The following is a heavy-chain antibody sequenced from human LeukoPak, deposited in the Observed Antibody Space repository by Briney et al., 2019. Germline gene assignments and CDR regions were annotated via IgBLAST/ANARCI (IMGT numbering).Heavy chain of an antibody. CDR3: AKDRDDYVWGSYLGAFDI. J-gene: IGHJ3*02. V-gene: IGHV3-23*01. Sequence: GGSLRLSCAASGFTFSSYAMSWVRQAPGKGLEWVSLISGSGGSTYYADSVKGRFTISRDNSKNTLYLQMNSLRAEDTAVFYCAKDRDDYVWGSYLGAFDIWGQGTMVTVSS. CDR2: ISGSGGST. D-gene: IGHD3-16*01. CDR1: GFTFSSYA.